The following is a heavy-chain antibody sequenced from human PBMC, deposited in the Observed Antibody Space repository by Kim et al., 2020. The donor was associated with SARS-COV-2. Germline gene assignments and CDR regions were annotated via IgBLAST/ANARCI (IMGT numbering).Heavy chain of an antibody. CDR2: IRSKAQNYTP. J-gene: IGHJ1*01. D-gene: IGHD6-19*01. CDR3: AESGSGWPEYLRH. CDR1: GFSFSDSA. Sequence: GGSLRLSCAASGFSFSDSAMHWVRQASGKGMEWVARIRSKAQNYTPAYAASVTGRFTMSRDDSKNMAFPQMNSLKTDDTAVYYCAESGSGWPEYLRHWGQGTLVSDAS. V-gene: IGHV3-73*01.